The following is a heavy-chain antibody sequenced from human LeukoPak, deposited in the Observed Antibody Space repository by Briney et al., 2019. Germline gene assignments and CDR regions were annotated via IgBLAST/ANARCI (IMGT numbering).Heavy chain of an antibody. V-gene: IGHV4-34*01. J-gene: IGHJ4*02. CDR3: AGRDVDYGDYVDY. Sequence: SETLSLTCAVYGGSFSGYYWSWIRQPPGKGLEWIGEINHSGSTNYNPSLKSRVTISVDTSKNQFSLKLSSVTAADTAVYYCAGRDVDYGDYVDYWGQGTLVTVSS. CDR2: INHSGST. CDR1: GGSFSGYY. D-gene: IGHD4-17*01.